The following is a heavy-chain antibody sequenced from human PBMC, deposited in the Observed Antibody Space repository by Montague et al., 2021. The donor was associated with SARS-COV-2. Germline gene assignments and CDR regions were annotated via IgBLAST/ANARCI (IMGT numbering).Heavy chain of an antibody. J-gene: IGHJ4*02. CDR1: GDSIGNGHW. CDR3: ARASVTGGTLDY. V-gene: IGHV4-4*02. Sequence: SETLSLTCAVSGDSIGNGHWWSWVRQPPGKGLEWIGEVYHTGSTNYNPSLKSRVTISVDMSNDQSSLRVTSVTAADTAVYYCARASVTGGTLDYRGQGSLVTVSS. CDR2: VYHTGST. D-gene: IGHD1-26*01.